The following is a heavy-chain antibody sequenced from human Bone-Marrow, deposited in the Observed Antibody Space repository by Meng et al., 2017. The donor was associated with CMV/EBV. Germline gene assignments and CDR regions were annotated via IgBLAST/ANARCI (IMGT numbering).Heavy chain of an antibody. V-gene: IGHV3-30*02. J-gene: IGHJ6*02. Sequence: GESLKISCAASGFTFSSYWMSWVRQAPGKGLEWVAFIRYDGSNKYYADSVKGRFTISRDNSKNTLYLQMNSLRAEDTAVYYCAKDATTTWGDYYYGMDVWGQGTTVTVSS. CDR1: GFTFSSYW. D-gene: IGHD3-16*01. CDR3: AKDATTTWGDYYYGMDV. CDR2: IRYDGSNK.